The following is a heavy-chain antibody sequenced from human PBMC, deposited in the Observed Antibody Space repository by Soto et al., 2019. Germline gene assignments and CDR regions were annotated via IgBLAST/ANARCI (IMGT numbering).Heavy chain of an antibody. J-gene: IGHJ6*02. Sequence: QVQLQESGPGLVKPSETLSLTCTVSGGSISSYYWSWIRQPPGKGLEWIGYIYYSGSTNYNPSLKSRVTISVDTSKNQFSLKLSSVTAADTAVYYCASREELYYYGSGSYSPYYYYYGMDVWGQGTTVTVSS. V-gene: IGHV4-59*08. CDR3: ASREELYYYGSGSYSPYYYYYGMDV. CDR1: GGSISSYY. CDR2: IYYSGST. D-gene: IGHD3-10*01.